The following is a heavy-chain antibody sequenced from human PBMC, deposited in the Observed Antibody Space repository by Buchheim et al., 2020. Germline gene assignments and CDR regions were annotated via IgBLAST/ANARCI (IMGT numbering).Heavy chain of an antibody. CDR2: IWHDGNNI. CDR3: ARDRGGDDPIDY. Sequence: QVQLLESGGGAVQPGRSLRLSCAASGFTFSNYGMHWVRQAPGKGLEWVAIIWHDGNNIYYGDSVKGRFTISRDNSKNTPYLEVNSLRVEDTAVYYCARDRGGDDPIDYWGQGTL. CDR1: GFTFSNYG. D-gene: IGHD5-12*01. J-gene: IGHJ4*02. V-gene: IGHV3-33*01.